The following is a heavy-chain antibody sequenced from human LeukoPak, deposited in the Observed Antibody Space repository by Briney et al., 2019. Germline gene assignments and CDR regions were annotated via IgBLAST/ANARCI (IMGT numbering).Heavy chain of an antibody. CDR3: AKFPHIVVVTAIRAEYFQH. CDR1: GFTFSSYA. V-gene: IGHV3-23*01. Sequence: PGGSLRLSCAASGFTFSSYAMSWVRQAPGKGLEWVSAISGSGGSTYYADSVKGRFTISRDNSKNTLYLQMNSLRAEDTAVYYCAKFPHIVVVTAIRAEYFQHWGQGTLVTVSS. D-gene: IGHD2-21*02. CDR2: ISGSGGST. J-gene: IGHJ1*01.